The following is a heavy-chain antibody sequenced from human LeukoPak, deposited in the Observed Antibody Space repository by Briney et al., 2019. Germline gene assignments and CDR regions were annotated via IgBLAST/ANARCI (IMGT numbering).Heavy chain of an antibody. D-gene: IGHD4-23*01. CDR1: GFTFSSYA. CDR2: ITTSGGST. CDR3: AKSTVMTTVVTPAFDY. V-gene: IGHV3-23*01. J-gene: IGHJ4*02. Sequence: GGSLRLSCAASGFTFSSYAMSWVRQAPGKGLEWVSAITTSGGSTYYADSVKGRFTISRDNSKNTLYLQMNSLRAEDTAVYYCAKSTVMTTVVTPAFDYWGQGTLVTVSS.